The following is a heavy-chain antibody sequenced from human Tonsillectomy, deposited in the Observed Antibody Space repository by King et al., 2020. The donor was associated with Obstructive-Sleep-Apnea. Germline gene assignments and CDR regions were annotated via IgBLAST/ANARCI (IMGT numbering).Heavy chain of an antibody. D-gene: IGHD1-26*01. V-gene: IGHV3-30*04. CDR3: TRDRSAIVGTNYFGS. Sequence: VQLVESGGGVVQPGGSLRLSCAASGFTFSDYAMHWVRQAPGKGLEWGAVLSCHGSEKYYADSVQGRFIITRATSLDTLYLQMNSLRPDDTAVYYCTRDRSAIVGTNYFGSWGRGTLVTVSS. CDR2: LSCHGSEK. J-gene: IGHJ4*02. CDR1: GFTFSDYA.